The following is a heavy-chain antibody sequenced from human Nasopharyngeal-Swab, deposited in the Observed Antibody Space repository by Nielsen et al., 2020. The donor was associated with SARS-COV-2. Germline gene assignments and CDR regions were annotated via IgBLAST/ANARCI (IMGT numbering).Heavy chain of an antibody. CDR2: INPNSGDT. CDR1: GYTFTDYY. D-gene: IGHD6-6*01. J-gene: IGHJ4*02. Sequence: ASVKVSCKASGYTFTDYYMHWVRQAPGQGLEWMGRINPNSGDTNYAQKFQGRVTMTRDTSIGTAYMELSRLRSDDTAVYYCARVYSRSFEYWGQGTQVTVSS. CDR3: ARVYSRSFEY. V-gene: IGHV1-2*06.